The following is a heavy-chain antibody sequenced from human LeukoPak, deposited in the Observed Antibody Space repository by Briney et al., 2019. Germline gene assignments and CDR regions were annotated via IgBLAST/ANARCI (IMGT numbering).Heavy chain of an antibody. CDR3: AKHATVTTNHFDY. J-gene: IGHJ4*02. CDR1: GFTFSSYA. CDR2: ISGSGGST. D-gene: IGHD4-17*01. V-gene: IGHV3-23*01. Sequence: PGGSLRVSCAASGFTFSSYAMSRVRQAPGKGLEWVSAISGSGGSTYYADSVKGRFTISRDNSKNTLHLQMNSLRAEDTAVYYCAKHATVTTNHFDYWGQGTLVTVSS.